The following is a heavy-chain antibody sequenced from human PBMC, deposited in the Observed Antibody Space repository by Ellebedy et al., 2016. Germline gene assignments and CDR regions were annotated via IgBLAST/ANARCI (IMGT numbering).Heavy chain of an antibody. Sequence: GESLKISCAASGFTFSSYGMSWVRQAPGKGLVWVSRINSDGSSTSYADSVKGRFTISRDNAKNTLYLQMNSLRAEDTAVYYCVRAVDGVGASRYFDLWGRGTLVTVSS. D-gene: IGHD1-26*01. CDR1: GFTFSSYG. CDR2: INSDGSST. V-gene: IGHV3-74*01. J-gene: IGHJ2*01. CDR3: VRAVDGVGASRYFDL.